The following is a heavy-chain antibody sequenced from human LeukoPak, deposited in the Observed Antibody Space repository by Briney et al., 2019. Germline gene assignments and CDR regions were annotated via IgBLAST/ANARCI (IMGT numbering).Heavy chain of an antibody. Sequence: GASVKVSCKASGYTFTSYGISWVRQAPGQGLEWMGWISAYNGNTNYAQKLQGRVTMSTDTSTSTAYMELRSLRSDDTAVYYCARCGRTIFGVVLPGSGMDVWGQGTTVTVSS. V-gene: IGHV1-18*01. CDR2: ISAYNGNT. CDR3: ARCGRTIFGVVLPGSGMDV. J-gene: IGHJ6*02. D-gene: IGHD3-3*01. CDR1: GYTFTSYG.